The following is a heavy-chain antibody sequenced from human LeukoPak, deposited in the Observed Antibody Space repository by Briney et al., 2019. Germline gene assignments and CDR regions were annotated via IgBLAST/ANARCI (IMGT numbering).Heavy chain of an antibody. CDR2: ISYDGSNK. Sequence: GGSLRLSCAASGFXFSSYAMHWVRQAPGKGLEWVAVISYDGSNKYYADSVKGRFTISRDNSKTTLYLQMNSLRAEDTAVYYCASPLIVGATTGYFDYWGQGTLVTVSS. D-gene: IGHD1-26*01. CDR3: ASPLIVGATTGYFDY. V-gene: IGHV3-30-3*01. J-gene: IGHJ4*02. CDR1: GFXFSSYA.